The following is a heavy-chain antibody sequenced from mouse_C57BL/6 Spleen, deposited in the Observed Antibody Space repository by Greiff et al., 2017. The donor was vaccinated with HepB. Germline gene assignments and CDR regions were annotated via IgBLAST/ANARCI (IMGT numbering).Heavy chain of an antibody. D-gene: IGHD2-1*01. CDR3: ARRRDGNYETWFAY. Sequence: EVQLQESGPGLVKPSQSLSLTCSVTGYSITSGYYWNWIRQFPGNKLEWMGDISYDGSNNYNPSLKNRISITRDTSKNQFFLKLNSVTTEDTATYYWARRRDGNYETWFAYWGQGTLVTVSA. J-gene: IGHJ3*01. V-gene: IGHV3-6*01. CDR2: ISYDGSN. CDR1: GYSITSGYY.